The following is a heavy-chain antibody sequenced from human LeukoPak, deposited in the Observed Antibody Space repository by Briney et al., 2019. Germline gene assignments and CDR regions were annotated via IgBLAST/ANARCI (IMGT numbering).Heavy chain of an antibody. CDR2: IYYSGST. CDR3: ARGDYGDYDY. J-gene: IGHJ4*02. D-gene: IGHD4-17*01. CDR1: GGSISSHY. Sequence: PSETLSLTCTVSGGSISSHYWNWIRQPPGKGLEWIGYIYYSGSTNYNPSLKSRVTISVDTSKNQFSLKVSSVTAADTAVYYCARGDYGDYDYWGQGTLVTVSS. V-gene: IGHV4-59*11.